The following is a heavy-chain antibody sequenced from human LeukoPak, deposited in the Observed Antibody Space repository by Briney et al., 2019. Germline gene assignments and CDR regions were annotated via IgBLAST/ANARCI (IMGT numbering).Heavy chain of an antibody. CDR1: GASISDYY. CDR2: IYYTGTT. V-gene: IGHV4-59*01. D-gene: IGHD3-22*01. CDR3: ARDYDSSGLRYFDH. J-gene: IGHJ2*01. Sequence: SETLSLTCTVSGASISDYYWSWIRQPPGKGLEWIGYIYYTGTTNYNPSLTSRVTISVDTSKSQFSLKLSSVTAADTAVYYCARDYDSSGLRYFDHWARGTLVTVSS.